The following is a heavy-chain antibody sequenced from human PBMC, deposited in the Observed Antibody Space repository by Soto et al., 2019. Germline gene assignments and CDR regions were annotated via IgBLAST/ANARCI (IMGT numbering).Heavy chain of an antibody. V-gene: IGHV3-23*01. CDR2: ISGSGNST. Sequence: HPGGSLRLSCAASGFIFNNYAISWVRQAPGKGLEWVSGISGSGNSTYHADSVQGRFTMSRDNSKNMVYLEMNSLRANDTAVFYCAKDNSGWPLGVIDMWGQGTKVTVSS. D-gene: IGHD6-19*01. CDR3: AKDNSGWPLGVIDM. CDR1: GFIFNNYA. J-gene: IGHJ3*02.